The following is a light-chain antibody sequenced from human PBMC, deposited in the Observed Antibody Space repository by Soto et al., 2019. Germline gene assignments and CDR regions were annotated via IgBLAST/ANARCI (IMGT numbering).Light chain of an antibody. V-gene: IGLV2-11*01. J-gene: IGLJ1*01. CDR2: DVT. CDR1: SSDVGAYNF. Sequence: QSVLTQPRSVSGSPGQSVTISCTGTSSDVGAYNFVSWYQQHPGKAPKLIIYDVTKWPSGVPARFSGSKSGNTASLTISGLQADDEADYYCCSYEGSYTHVFGTGTKLTVL. CDR3: CSYEGSYTHV.